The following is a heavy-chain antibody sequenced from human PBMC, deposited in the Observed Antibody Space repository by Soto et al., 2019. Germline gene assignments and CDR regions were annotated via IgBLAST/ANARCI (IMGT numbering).Heavy chain of an antibody. J-gene: IGHJ4*02. CDR3: TREPVTTKWFFDN. D-gene: IGHD2-8*01. Sequence: ESVGGVVQPGGSLRLSCTTSGFTFSAYSMHWFRQAPGKGLEWVAVISFDGVIRNYADSVKGRFTISRDNSRNTLDLQMSSLRLEDTALYYCTREPVTTKWFFDNWGQGIVVVVSS. CDR2: ISFDGVIR. CDR1: GFTFSAYS. V-gene: IGHV3-30*14.